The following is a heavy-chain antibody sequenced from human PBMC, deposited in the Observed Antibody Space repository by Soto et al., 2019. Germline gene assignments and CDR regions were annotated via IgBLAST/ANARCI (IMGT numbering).Heavy chain of an antibody. CDR1: GGSFSGYY. CDR2: INHSGST. CDR3: ARAPCGQANPSLGRYSSSCYGMDV. Sequence: SETLSLTCAVYGGSFSGYYWSWIRQPPGKGLEWIGEINHSGSTTYNPSLKNRVTISVDTSKNQSYLKLSSVTAADTAVYYCARAPCGQANPSLGRYSSSCYGMDVWGQGTTVTVSS. V-gene: IGHV4-34*01. D-gene: IGHD6-6*01. J-gene: IGHJ6*02.